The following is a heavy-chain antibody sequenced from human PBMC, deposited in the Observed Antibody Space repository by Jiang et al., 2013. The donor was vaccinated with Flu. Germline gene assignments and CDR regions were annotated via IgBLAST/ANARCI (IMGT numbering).Heavy chain of an antibody. Sequence: LKSRVTISVDTSKNQFSLKLSSVTAADTAVYYCARDPGIHAPPDYWGQGTLVTVSS. CDR3: ARDPGIHAPPDY. J-gene: IGHJ4*02. V-gene: IGHV4-59*01. D-gene: IGHD6-13*01.